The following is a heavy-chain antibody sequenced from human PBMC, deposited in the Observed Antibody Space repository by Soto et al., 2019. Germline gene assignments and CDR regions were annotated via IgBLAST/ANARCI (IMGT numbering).Heavy chain of an antibody. CDR2: ISWQSGTI. CDR1: GFTFEDYA. Sequence: EVQLVESGGGLVQPGGSLRLSCAASGFTFEDYAMQWVRQAPGQGLEWVSGISWQSGTISYADSVKGRFTISRDNAKNSLFLQMNSLRAEDTALYYCARDLKTHQLADGMDVWGQGTTVTVSS. CDR3: ARDLKTHQLADGMDV. V-gene: IGHV3-9*01. J-gene: IGHJ6*02. D-gene: IGHD1-1*01.